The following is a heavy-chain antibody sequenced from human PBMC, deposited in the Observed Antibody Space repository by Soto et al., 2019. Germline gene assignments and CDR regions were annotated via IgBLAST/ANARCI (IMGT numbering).Heavy chain of an antibody. J-gene: IGHJ6*03. D-gene: IGHD2-15*01. CDR1: GFTFSNYW. CDR3: ARGDCVGGTCYSLAGSFYYYMDV. Sequence: EVQLVESGGCLVQPGGSLRLSCAASGFTFSNYWMYWVRQAPGKGLVWVSRINSDGSVSSYADSVKGRLTISRDNVKNTLYLQMDGLRAEDTAVYYCARGDCVGGTCYSLAGSFYYYMDVWGKGTTVTVFS. V-gene: IGHV3-74*01. CDR2: INSDGSVS.